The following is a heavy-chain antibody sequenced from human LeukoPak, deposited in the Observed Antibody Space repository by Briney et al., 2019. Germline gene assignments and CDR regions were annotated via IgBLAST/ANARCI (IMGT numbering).Heavy chain of an antibody. V-gene: IGHV3-30-3*01. CDR2: ISYDGSNK. CDR3: ASDFIGYDSSGYYPSDY. D-gene: IGHD3-22*01. CDR1: GFTFSSYA. Sequence: GGSLRLSCAASGFTFSSYAMHWVRQAPGKGLEWVAVISYDGSNKYYADSVKGRFTISRDNSKNTLYLQMNSLRAEDTAVYYCASDFIGYDSSGYYPSDYWGQGTLVTVSS. J-gene: IGHJ4*02.